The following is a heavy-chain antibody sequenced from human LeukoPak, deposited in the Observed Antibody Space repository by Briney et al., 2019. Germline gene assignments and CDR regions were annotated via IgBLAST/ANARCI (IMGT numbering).Heavy chain of an antibody. CDR3: ARQNMVRGVIGFDY. Sequence: GRSLRLSCAASGFTFSSYGMHWVRQAPGKGLEWVAVIWYDGSNKYYADSVQGRFTISRDNSKNTLYLQMNSLRAEDTAVYYCARQNMVRGVIGFDYWGQGTLVTVSS. D-gene: IGHD3-10*01. V-gene: IGHV3-33*01. CDR2: IWYDGSNK. CDR1: GFTFSSYG. J-gene: IGHJ4*02.